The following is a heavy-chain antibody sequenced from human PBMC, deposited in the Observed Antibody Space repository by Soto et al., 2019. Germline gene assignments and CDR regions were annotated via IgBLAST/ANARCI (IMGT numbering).Heavy chain of an antibody. CDR2: ISAYNGNT. Sequence: QVQLVQSGAEVKKPGASVKVSCKASGYTFTSYGISWVRQAPGQGLEWMGWISAYNGNTNYAQKLQGRVTMTTDTSTSTAYMELRSLRSDDTAVYYRARDPSYGDYTNYYYYYMDVWGKGTTVTVSS. D-gene: IGHD4-17*01. CDR1: GYTFTSYG. J-gene: IGHJ6*03. V-gene: IGHV1-18*01. CDR3: ARDPSYGDYTNYYYYYMDV.